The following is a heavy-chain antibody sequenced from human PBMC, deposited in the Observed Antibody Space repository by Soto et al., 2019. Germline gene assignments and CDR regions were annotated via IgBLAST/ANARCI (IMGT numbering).Heavy chain of an antibody. CDR1: GGSFSGDY. CDR3: ARGLGY. Sequence: QVQLQQWGAGLLKPSETLSLTCAVYGGSFSGDYWSWIRQPPGKGLELIGEINHRGRTNYNPSRKSRVTISVHTSKNQVSLKLSSVTAADTSVYYCARGLGYWGQGTLVTVSS. D-gene: IGHD7-27*01. CDR2: INHRGRT. V-gene: IGHV4-34*01. J-gene: IGHJ1*01.